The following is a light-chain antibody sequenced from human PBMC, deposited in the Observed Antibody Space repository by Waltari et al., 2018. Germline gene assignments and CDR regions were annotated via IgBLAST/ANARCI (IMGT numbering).Light chain of an antibody. V-gene: IGLV1-44*01. CDR1: RSNLGSNT. J-gene: IGLJ2*01. CDR2: KNN. CDR3: ATWDNGLNGVV. Sequence: QSVLTQPPSASGTPGQRITVSCSGSRSNLGSNTVNWYQQLPGTAPKLLIYKNNRRPSGVPDRFSGSKSGTSASLAIIGLQSEDEADYFCATWDNGLNGVVFGGGSKVTVL.